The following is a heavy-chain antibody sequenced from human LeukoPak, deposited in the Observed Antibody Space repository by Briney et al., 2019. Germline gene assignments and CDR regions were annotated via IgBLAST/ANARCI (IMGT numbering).Heavy chain of an antibody. D-gene: IGHD3-16*01. Sequence: QTISPTCAMYGDCASILTAAWDWIRQSPSRGLEWLGRTYYRSKWYNDYAVSVKSRITINPDTSKNQFSLQLNSVTPEDTAVYYCARDRLGSLDPWGQGTLVTVSS. J-gene: IGHJ5*02. V-gene: IGHV6-1*01. CDR2: TYYRSKWYN. CDR3: ARDRLGSLDP. CDR1: GDCASILTAA.